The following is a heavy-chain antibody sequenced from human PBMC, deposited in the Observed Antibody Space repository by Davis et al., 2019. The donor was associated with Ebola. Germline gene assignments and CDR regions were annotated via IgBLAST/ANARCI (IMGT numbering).Heavy chain of an antibody. J-gene: IGHJ4*02. V-gene: IGHV3-74*01. CDR2: INSDGSRT. D-gene: IGHD6-13*01. CDR3: TRVLAADDDY. Sequence: HTGGSLRLSCAASGFTFSNYWMHWVRQAPGKGLVWVSRINSDGSRTDYADSVKGRFTVSRDNANNTLYLQMNSLRADDTAIYYCTRVLAADDDYWGQGTLVTVSS. CDR1: GFTFSNYW.